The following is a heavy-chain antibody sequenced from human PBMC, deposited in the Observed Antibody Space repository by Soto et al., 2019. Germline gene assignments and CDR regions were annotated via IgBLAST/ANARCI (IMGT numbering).Heavy chain of an antibody. CDR1: GGSISSYY. J-gene: IGHJ4*02. CDR3: ARESRSRYGSIWDY. Sequence: QVQLQESGPGLVKPSETLSLTCTVSGGSISSYYWSWIRQPPGKGLEWIGYIYYSGGTNYNPSLNSRVTITVDTSKNQFSLKLSSVTAADTAVYYCARESRSRYGSIWDYWGQGTLVTVSS. CDR2: IYYSGGT. V-gene: IGHV4-59*12. D-gene: IGHD6-13*01.